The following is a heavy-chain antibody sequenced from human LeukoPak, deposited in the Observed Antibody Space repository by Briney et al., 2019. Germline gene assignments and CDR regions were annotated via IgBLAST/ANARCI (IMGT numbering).Heavy chain of an antibody. CDR2: INHSGST. Sequence: PSETLSLTCAVYGGSFSGYYWSWIRQPPGKGLEWLGEINHSGSTNYNPSLKSRVTISVDTSKNQFSLKLSSVTAADTAVYYCARGVAGSRYYDFWSGLRAKNWFDPWGQGTLVTVSS. V-gene: IGHV4-34*01. CDR3: ARGVAGSRYYDFWSGLRAKNWFDP. D-gene: IGHD3-3*01. J-gene: IGHJ5*02. CDR1: GGSFSGYY.